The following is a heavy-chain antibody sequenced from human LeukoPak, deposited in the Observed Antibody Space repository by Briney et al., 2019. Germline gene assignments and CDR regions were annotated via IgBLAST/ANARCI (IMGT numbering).Heavy chain of an antibody. CDR1: GFTFSSYG. J-gene: IGHJ6*03. CDR3: TRTGGNSYYYYYMDV. V-gene: IGHV3-49*04. D-gene: IGHD4-23*01. Sequence: GGSLRLSCAASGFTFSSYGMHWVRQAPGKGLEWVGFIRSKAYGGTTEYAASVKGRFTISRDDSKSIAYLQMNSLKTEDTAVYYCTRTGGNSYYYYYMDVWGKGTTVTISS. CDR2: IRSKAYGGTT.